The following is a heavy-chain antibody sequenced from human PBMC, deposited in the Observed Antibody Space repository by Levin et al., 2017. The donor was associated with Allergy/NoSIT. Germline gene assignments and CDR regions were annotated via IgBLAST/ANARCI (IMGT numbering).Heavy chain of an antibody. CDR1: GFTFDDYG. CDR3: ARAMVRGVIANDY. D-gene: IGHD3-10*01. Sequence: ASVKVSCAASGFTFDDYGMSWVRQAPGKGLEWVSGINWNGGSTGYADSVKGRFTISRDNAKNSLYLQMNSLRAEDTALYYCARAMVRGVIANDYWGQGTLVTVSS. J-gene: IGHJ4*02. V-gene: IGHV3-20*04. CDR2: INWNGGST.